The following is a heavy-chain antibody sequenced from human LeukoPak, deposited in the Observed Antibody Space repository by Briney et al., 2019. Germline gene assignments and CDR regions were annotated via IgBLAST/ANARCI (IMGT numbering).Heavy chain of an antibody. V-gene: IGHV3-53*01. Sequence: PGGSLRLSCEASGFSVGSKYMNWVRQAPGKGLEWVSILYSGADTYYADSVEGRFTISRDNSKNTLFLQMNSLRADDTAVYYCARVGDHYHWYFDLWGRGTRVSVSS. J-gene: IGHJ2*01. CDR3: ARVGDHYHWYFDL. D-gene: IGHD3-10*01. CDR2: LYSGADT. CDR1: GFSVGSKY.